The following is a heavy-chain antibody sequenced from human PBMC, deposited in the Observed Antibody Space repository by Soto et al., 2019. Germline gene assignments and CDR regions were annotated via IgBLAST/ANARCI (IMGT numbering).Heavy chain of an antibody. D-gene: IGHD2-2*01. V-gene: IGHV1-69*02. CDR3: SIGSWSAETFDV. J-gene: IGHJ3*01. Sequence: QVHLIQSGAEVKKPGSSVKVSCKAAGGTFNTYTLIWVRQAPGHGLEWMGRIIPMLTVTNSAQKFQGRLTLTADKSTCTAFMELTSLRTDETAVYYCSIGSWSAETFDVWGQGTMVTVSS. CDR1: GGTFNTYT. CDR2: IIPMLTVT.